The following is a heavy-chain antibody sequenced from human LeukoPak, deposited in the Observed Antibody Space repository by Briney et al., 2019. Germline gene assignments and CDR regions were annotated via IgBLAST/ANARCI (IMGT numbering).Heavy chain of an antibody. Sequence: SETLSLTCTVSGGSISRSSNYWGWIRQPPGKGLEWIGTDSGSATYNPSLRSRVTISVDTSKNQFSLKLSSVTAADTAVYYCARGRGYCSGGSCNRMYNWFDPWGQGTLVTVSS. CDR2: DSGSA. D-gene: IGHD2-15*01. CDR1: GGSISRSSNY. V-gene: IGHV4-39*07. CDR3: ARGRGYCSGGSCNRMYNWFDP. J-gene: IGHJ5*02.